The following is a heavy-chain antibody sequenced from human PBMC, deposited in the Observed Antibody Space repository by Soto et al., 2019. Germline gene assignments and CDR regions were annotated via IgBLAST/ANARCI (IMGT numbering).Heavy chain of an antibody. Sequence: EVQLVESGGGLVKPGGSLRLSCAASGFTFSNAWMSWVRQAPGKGLEWVGRIKSKTDGGTTDYAAPVKGRFTISRDDSKNTLYLQMNSLKTEDTAVYYCTTDRDYDILDAFDIWGQGTMVTVSS. CDR2: IKSKTDGGTT. J-gene: IGHJ3*02. CDR1: GFTFSNAW. D-gene: IGHD3-9*01. CDR3: TTDRDYDILDAFDI. V-gene: IGHV3-15*01.